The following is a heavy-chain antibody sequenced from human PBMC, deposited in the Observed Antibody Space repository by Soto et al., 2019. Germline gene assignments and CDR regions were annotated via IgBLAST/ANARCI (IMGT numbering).Heavy chain of an antibody. CDR2: IYYSGST. J-gene: IGHJ4*02. D-gene: IGHD3-22*01. Sequence: SETLSLTCTVSGGSISSGGYYWSWILQHPGKGLEWIGYIYYSGSTYYNPSLKSRVTISVDTSKNQFSLKLSSVTAADTVVYYCARGTNYCDSSGAIDYWGQGTLVTVSS. CDR1: GGSISSGGYY. CDR3: ARGTNYCDSSGAIDY. V-gene: IGHV4-31*03.